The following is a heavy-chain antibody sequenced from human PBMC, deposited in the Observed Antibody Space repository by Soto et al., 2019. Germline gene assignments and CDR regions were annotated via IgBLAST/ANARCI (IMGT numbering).Heavy chain of an antibody. D-gene: IGHD5-12*01. CDR1: GFTFSSYA. CDR2: ITGSAGTT. Sequence: EVQLLESGGGLVQPGGSLRLSCAASGFTFSSYAMSWVRQAPGEGLEWVSAITGSAGTTYYAKSVKGRFTISRDNFNTTLYLQMNSLRAEDTALYYCAKWGSGYDYEGACDIWGPGTMVTVSS. J-gene: IGHJ3*02. CDR3: AKWGSGYDYEGACDI. V-gene: IGHV3-23*01.